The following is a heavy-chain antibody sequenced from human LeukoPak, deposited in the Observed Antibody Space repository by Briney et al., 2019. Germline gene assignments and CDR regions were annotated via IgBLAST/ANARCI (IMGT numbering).Heavy chain of an antibody. J-gene: IGHJ3*02. Sequence: SETLSVTCTVSGGSISSYYWSWIRQPPGKGLEWIGYIYYSGSTNYNPSLKSRVTISVDTSKNQFSLKLSSVTAADTAVYYCARSGYSYGADAFDIWGQGTMVTVSS. CDR2: IYYSGST. CDR1: GGSISSYY. D-gene: IGHD5-18*01. V-gene: IGHV4-59*01. CDR3: ARSGYSYGADAFDI.